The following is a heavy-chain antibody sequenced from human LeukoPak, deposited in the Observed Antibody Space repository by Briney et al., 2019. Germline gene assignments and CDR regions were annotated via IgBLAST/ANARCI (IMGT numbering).Heavy chain of an antibody. CDR2: INHSGST. CDR3: ARGPYYDFWSGYEFDY. D-gene: IGHD3-3*01. CDR1: GGSFSGYY. V-gene: IGHV4-34*01. J-gene: IGHJ4*02. Sequence: PSETLSLTCAVYGGSFSGYYWSWIRQPPGKGLEWIGEINHSGSTNYNPSLKSRVTISVDTSKNQFSLKLSSVTAADTAVYYCARGPYYDFWSGYEFDYWGQGTLVTVSS.